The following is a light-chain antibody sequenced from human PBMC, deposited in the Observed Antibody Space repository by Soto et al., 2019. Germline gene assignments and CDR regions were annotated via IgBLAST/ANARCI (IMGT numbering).Light chain of an antibody. V-gene: IGKV3-15*01. Sequence: EIVMTQSPATLSVSPGERVTLSCRASQSVSTRLAWYQHKPGQSPRLLISGATTGATGIPPRFSASGSGTDFTLTVNSLQSEDFAVYFCHQYNFWPTFGQGTKVDI. CDR2: GAT. CDR3: HQYNFWPT. CDR1: QSVSTR. J-gene: IGKJ1*01.